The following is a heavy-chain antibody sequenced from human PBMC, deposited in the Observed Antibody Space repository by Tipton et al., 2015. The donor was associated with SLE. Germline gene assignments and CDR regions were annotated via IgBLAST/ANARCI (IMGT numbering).Heavy chain of an antibody. CDR3: ATYSSRYSYDAFDI. Sequence: TLSLTCTVSGGSISSYYWSWIRQSPGKGLEWIGYIYYSGSTNYNPSLKSRVTISVDTSKNQFSLKLSSVTAADTAVYYCATYSSRYSYDAFDIWGQGTMVTVSS. CDR1: GGSISSYY. J-gene: IGHJ3*02. CDR2: IYYSGST. D-gene: IGHD6-13*01. V-gene: IGHV4-59*08.